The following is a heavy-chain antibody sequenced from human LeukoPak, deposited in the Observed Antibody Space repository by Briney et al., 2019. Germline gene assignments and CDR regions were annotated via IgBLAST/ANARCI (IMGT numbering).Heavy chain of an antibody. CDR3: ARDGIVKEVAAAYYGMDV. CDR2: ISSSSSYI. Sequence: PGGSLRLSCAASVFTFSSYSMNWVRQAPGKGLEWVSSISSSSSYIYYADSVKGRFTISRDNAKNSLYLQMNSLRAEDTAVYYCARDGIVKEVAAAYYGMDVWGQGTTVTVSS. CDR1: VFTFSSYS. J-gene: IGHJ6*02. V-gene: IGHV3-21*01. D-gene: IGHD6-13*01.